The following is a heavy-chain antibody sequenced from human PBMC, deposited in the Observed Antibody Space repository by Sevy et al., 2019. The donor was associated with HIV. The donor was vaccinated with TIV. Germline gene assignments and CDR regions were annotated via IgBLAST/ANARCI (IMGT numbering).Heavy chain of an antibody. Sequence: ASVKVSCKASGYTFSNYYIHWVRQAPGQGLEWMGVINPSGGSTNYAQKFQGRVTMTRDTSTSTVYMELSSLRSEDTAIYYCARDKYASSSMDYWGQGTPVTVSS. CDR2: INPSGGST. J-gene: IGHJ4*02. CDR1: GYTFSNYY. D-gene: IGHD6-6*01. CDR3: ARDKYASSSMDY. V-gene: IGHV1-46*01.